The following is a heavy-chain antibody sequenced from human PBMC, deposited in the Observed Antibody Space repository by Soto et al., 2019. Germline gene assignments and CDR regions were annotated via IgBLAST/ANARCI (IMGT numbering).Heavy chain of an antibody. Sequence: EVQLVESGGGLVQPGRSLRLSCAASGFTFEDYAMHWVRQAPGKGLEWVSGISWNSGSIGYADSVKGRFTISRDNAKNSLYLQMNSLTTEDTALYYCAKDPQYSSRWNYFDYWGQGTLVTVSS. V-gene: IGHV3-9*01. CDR3: AKDPQYSSRWNYFDY. CDR1: GFTFEDYA. CDR2: ISWNSGSI. D-gene: IGHD2-2*01. J-gene: IGHJ4*02.